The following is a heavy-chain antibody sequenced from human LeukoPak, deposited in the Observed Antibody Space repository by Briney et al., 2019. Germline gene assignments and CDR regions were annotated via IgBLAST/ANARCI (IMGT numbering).Heavy chain of an antibody. D-gene: IGHD1-14*01. CDR2: INPNSGGT. CDR3: ARDTGMTIV. Sequence: ASVKVSCKASGYTFTGYYMHWVRQAPGQGLEWMGWINPNSGGTNYAQKFQGRVTMTRDKAISTAYMELSSLRSDDTAVYYCARDTGMTIVWGQGTLITVSS. V-gene: IGHV1-2*02. CDR1: GYTFTGYY. J-gene: IGHJ4*02.